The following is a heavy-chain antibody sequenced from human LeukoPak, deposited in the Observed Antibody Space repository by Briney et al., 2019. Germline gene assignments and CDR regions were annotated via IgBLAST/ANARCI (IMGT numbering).Heavy chain of an antibody. CDR3: ARDPQGIRMLSLGIHY. J-gene: IGHJ4*02. D-gene: IGHD3-16*02. Sequence: GGSLRLSCAASGFTFSSYGMHWVRQAPGKGLEWVAVIWYDGSNKYYADSVKGRFTISRDNSKNTLYLQMNSLRAEDTAVYYCARDPQGIRMLSLGIHYWGQGTLVTVSS. V-gene: IGHV3-33*01. CDR1: GFTFSSYG. CDR2: IWYDGSNK.